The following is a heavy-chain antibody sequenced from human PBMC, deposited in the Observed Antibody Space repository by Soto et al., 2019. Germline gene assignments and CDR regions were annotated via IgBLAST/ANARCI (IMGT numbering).Heavy chain of an antibody. CDR3: ARNPANTGWFEY. J-gene: IGHJ4*02. CDR2: MNPNSGQT. Sequence: QVQPVQSGAEVKKPGASVKVSCKTSGYTFTTYDINWVRQATGQGLEWMGWMNPNSGQTGYAQNFQGRISMTRETSISTAYMELSSLRSEGTAVYYFARNPANTGWFEYWGQGTLVTVSS. D-gene: IGHD6-19*01. CDR1: GYTFTTYD. V-gene: IGHV1-8*01.